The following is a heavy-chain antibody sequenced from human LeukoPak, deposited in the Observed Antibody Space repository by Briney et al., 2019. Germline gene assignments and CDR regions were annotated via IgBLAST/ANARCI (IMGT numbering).Heavy chain of an antibody. CDR1: GFTFSNAY. CDR3: NTAGTGRDH. Sequence: GGSLRLSCAASGFTFSNAYMRWVSQAPGKGLECVVRIKSRTDGGTTEYAAPVKGRFSISRDDSRNTVILQMNSLKTDDTAVYFCNTAGTGRDHWGQGTLVTVSS. V-gene: IGHV3-15*01. J-gene: IGHJ4*02. CDR2: IKSRTDGGTT.